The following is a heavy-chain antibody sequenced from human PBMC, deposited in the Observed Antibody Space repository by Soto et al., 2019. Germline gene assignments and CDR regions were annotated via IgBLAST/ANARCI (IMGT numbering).Heavy chain of an antibody. D-gene: IGHD3-9*01. V-gene: IGHV3-23*01. J-gene: IGHJ4*02. CDR1: GFTFRDYA. CDR3: AKGGAVYGLLTHDY. CDR2: ITGSSSNL. Sequence: EVQLLESGGGLEQPGGSLRLSCAASGFTFRDYAMSWGRQAPGKGLEWVTTITGSSSNLYYSDSVKGRFAISRDNSKNTLYLQMDSLTAEDTAVYYCAKGGAVYGLLTHDYWGQGTLGTVSS.